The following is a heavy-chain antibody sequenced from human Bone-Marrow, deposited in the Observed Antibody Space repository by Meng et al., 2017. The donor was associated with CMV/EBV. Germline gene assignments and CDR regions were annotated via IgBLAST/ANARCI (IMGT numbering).Heavy chain of an antibody. CDR2: INPSGCST. CDR3: VRVGGSSWNPFDY. Sequence: ASVKVSCKASGYTFTSYSMHWVRQSPGQGLEWMGIINPSGCSTSYAQKIQGRVNMTRDTSTSTVYKELSSLRSEDTAVYYCVRVGGSSWNPFDYWGQGTLVTVSS. D-gene: IGHD6-13*01. J-gene: IGHJ4*02. V-gene: IGHV1-46*01. CDR1: GYTFTSYS.